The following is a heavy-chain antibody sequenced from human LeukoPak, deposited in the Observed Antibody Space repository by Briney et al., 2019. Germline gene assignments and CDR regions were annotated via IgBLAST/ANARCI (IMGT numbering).Heavy chain of an antibody. Sequence: GASVKVSCKASGYTFTTYGISWVRQAPGQGLEWMGWISAYNGHTNYAQKLQGRVIMTTDTSTSTAYMELRSLRSDDTAVYYCAREDGGAYDYDYPGDYWGQGTLVTVSS. CDR3: AREDGGAYDYDYPGDY. CDR1: GYTFTTYG. J-gene: IGHJ4*02. V-gene: IGHV1-18*01. D-gene: IGHD3-16*01. CDR2: ISAYNGHT.